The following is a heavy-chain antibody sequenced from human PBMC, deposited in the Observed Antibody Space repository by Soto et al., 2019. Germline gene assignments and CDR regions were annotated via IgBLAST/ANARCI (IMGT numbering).Heavy chain of an antibody. CDR2: IYTSGTT. J-gene: IGHJ6*02. CDR1: GGSIRSNY. Sequence: SETLSLTCNVSGGSIRSNYWSWIRQPAGKALEWTGRIYTSGTTNYNPSLKSRATMLIDTSKNQFSLILSSVTAADTGVYYCAREGASGFGMDVWGQGTTVTVSS. V-gene: IGHV4-4*07. CDR3: AREGASGFGMDV. D-gene: IGHD1-26*01.